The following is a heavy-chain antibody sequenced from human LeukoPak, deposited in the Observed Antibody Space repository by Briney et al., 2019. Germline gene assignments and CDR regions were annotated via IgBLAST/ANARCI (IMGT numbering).Heavy chain of an antibody. Sequence: TSSETLSLTCTVSGDSISSYNYYRGWIRQPPGKGLEWIGNVFHIGSTYYNPSLTSRLSISVDTSREQFSLTLSSVTAADTAVYYCVRRHESRTYSFDKWGRGTLVTVSS. J-gene: IGHJ4*02. CDR1: GDSISSYNYY. D-gene: IGHD3-22*01. CDR2: VFHIGST. CDR3: VRRHESRTYSFDK. V-gene: IGHV4-39*01.